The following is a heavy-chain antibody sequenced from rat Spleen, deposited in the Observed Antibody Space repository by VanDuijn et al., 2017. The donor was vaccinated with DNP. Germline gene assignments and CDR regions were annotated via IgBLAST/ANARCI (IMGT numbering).Heavy chain of an antibody. V-gene: IGHV5S10*01. CDR3: ATSAYYGYDYGFAY. J-gene: IGHJ3*01. CDR1: GFTFNNYW. CDR2: IIYDGTRT. Sequence: EVQLVESGGGLVQPGRSLKLSCAASGFTFNNYWMTWIRQAPKKGLEWVATIIYDGTRTYYRDSVKGRFTISRDNAENTLFLQMDSLRSEDTATYYCATSAYYGYDYGFAYWGQGTLVTVSS. D-gene: IGHD1-7*01.